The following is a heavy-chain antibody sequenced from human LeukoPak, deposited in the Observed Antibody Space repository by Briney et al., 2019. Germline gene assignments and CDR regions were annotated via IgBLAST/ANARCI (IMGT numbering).Heavy chain of an antibody. V-gene: IGHV3-9*01. J-gene: IGHJ4*02. CDR1: GFTFDDYA. Sequence: PGRSLRLSCAASGFTFDDYAMHWVRQAPGKGLEWVSGISWNSGSIGYADSVKGRFTTSRDDAKNYLYLQMNSLRAEDTALYYCAKADLRFNIAAAGNCIDSWGQGTLVTVSS. D-gene: IGHD6-13*01. CDR3: AKADLRFNIAAAGNCIDS. CDR2: ISWNSGSI.